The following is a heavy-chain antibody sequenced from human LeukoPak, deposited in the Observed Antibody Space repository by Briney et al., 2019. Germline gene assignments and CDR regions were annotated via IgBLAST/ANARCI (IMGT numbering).Heavy chain of an antibody. Sequence: PGGSLRLSCAASGFTFSSYAMHWVRQAPGKGLEWVAVISYDGSNKYYADSVKGRFTISRDNSKNTLYLQMNSLRAEDTAVYYCARVHLPSGYYYYYGMDVWGQGTTVTVSS. D-gene: IGHD2-2*01. J-gene: IGHJ6*02. V-gene: IGHV3-30-3*01. CDR2: ISYDGSNK. CDR3: ARVHLPSGYYYYYGMDV. CDR1: GFTFSSYA.